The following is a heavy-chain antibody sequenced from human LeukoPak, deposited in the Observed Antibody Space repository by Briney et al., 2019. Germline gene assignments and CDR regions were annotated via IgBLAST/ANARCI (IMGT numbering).Heavy chain of an antibody. CDR2: INPSGGST. V-gene: IGHV1-2*04. D-gene: IGHD4-11*01. Sequence: GASVKVSCKASGHIFSSHHVHWVRQAPGQGLEWMGIINPSGGSTNYAQKFQGWVTMIRDTSISTAYMELSRLRSDDTAVYYCARGSVGARSNYVGARHYYFDYWGQGTLVTVSS. CDR1: GHIFSSHH. J-gene: IGHJ4*02. CDR3: ARGSVGARSNYVGARHYYFDY.